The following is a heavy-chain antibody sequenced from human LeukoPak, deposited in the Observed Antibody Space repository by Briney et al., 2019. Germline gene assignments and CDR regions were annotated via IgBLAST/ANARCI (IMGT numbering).Heavy chain of an antibody. CDR1: GFTVSSNY. D-gene: IGHD4-17*01. CDR3: AGGLTYGYFDY. J-gene: IGHJ4*02. CDR2: IYSGGST. V-gene: IGHV3-53*01. Sequence: GGSLRLSCAASGFTVSSNYMSWVRQAPGKGLEWVSVIYSGGSTYYADSVKCRLTISRDNSKNTLYLQMNSLRAEDTAVYYCAGGLTYGYFDYWGQGTLVTVSS.